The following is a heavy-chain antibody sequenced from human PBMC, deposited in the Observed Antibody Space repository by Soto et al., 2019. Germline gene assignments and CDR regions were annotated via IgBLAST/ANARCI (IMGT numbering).Heavy chain of an antibody. D-gene: IGHD2-15*01. V-gene: IGHV1-69*13. Sequence: SXKVSYKASGGTXTSYPIAWVRQAPGPGLEWIGGIIPIFGTVRYAQKFQGRVTITADESTRTAYMELRSLRSEDPAVYYFARADVSGGYFYSSFPFYFDYWGQGTLGTVSS. J-gene: IGHJ4*02. CDR3: ARADVSGGYFYSSFPFYFDY. CDR1: GGTXTSYP. CDR2: IIPIFGTV.